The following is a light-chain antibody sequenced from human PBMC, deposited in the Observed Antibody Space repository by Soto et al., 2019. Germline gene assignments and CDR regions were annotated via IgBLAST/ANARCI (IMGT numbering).Light chain of an antibody. CDR3: HQYYSTPYT. J-gene: IGKJ2*01. CDR1: QSVLYSSNNKNY. Sequence: DIVMTQSPDSLAVSLGQRATVNCKSSQSVLYSSNNKNYLTWYQQKLGQPPKLLIYWASPRDSGVPDRFNGSGSGTDFTLTISSLPAEDVAVYYCHQYYSTPYTCGQGTKLEI. CDR2: WAS. V-gene: IGKV4-1*01.